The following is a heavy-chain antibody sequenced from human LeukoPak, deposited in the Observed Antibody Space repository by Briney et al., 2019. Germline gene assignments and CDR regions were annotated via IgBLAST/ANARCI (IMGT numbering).Heavy chain of an antibody. CDR2: IHYGGSNE. CDR1: GFSFSRYG. D-gene: IGHD6-13*01. CDR3: ARAAAATYYYYGMDV. V-gene: IGHV3-30*02. Sequence: GGSLRLSCAASGFSFSRYGMHWVRQAPGKGLEWVAFIHYGGSNEDYADSVKGRFTISRDNSKSTLYLQMDSLRAEDTAVYYCARAAAATYYYYGMDVWGQGTTVTVSS. J-gene: IGHJ6*02.